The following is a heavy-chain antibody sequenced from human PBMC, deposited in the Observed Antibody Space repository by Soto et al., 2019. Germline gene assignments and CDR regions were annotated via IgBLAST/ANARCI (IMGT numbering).Heavy chain of an antibody. J-gene: IGHJ4*02. CDR1: GGSISSGGYS. CDR3: AGGSYVSAYFDY. CDR2: IYYSGST. D-gene: IGHD1-26*01. Sequence: QVQLQESGPGLVKPSQTLSLTCTVSGGSISSGGYSWSWIRQHPGKGLEWIGYIYYSGSTYYNPSLKSRVTISVDTSKNQFSLKLSSVTAADTAVYYCAGGSYVSAYFDYWGQGTLVTVSS. V-gene: IGHV4-31*03.